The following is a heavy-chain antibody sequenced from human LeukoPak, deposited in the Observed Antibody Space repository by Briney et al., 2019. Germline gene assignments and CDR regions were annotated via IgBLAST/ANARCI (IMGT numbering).Heavy chain of an antibody. Sequence: SETLSLTCAVSGGPISSGGYSWTWIRQPPGKGLEWIGYIFQSGSPSYNPSLRSRVTISVDTSRNHFSLELISVTAADTGMYYCGRDWAGFGLLDFRGQRTMVTVSS. D-gene: IGHD3-16*01. CDR2: IFQSGSP. CDR3: GRDWAGFGLLDF. CDR1: GGPISSGGYS. J-gene: IGHJ3*01. V-gene: IGHV4-30-2*01.